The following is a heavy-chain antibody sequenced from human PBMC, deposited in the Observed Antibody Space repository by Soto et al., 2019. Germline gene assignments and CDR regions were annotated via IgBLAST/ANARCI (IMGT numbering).Heavy chain of an antibody. J-gene: IGHJ5*02. V-gene: IGHV3-53*01. CDR3: ARELSGSWYNWFDP. D-gene: IGHD5-12*01. CDR2: IHSDVTT. Sequence: GGSLRLSCAASGFSVSSNSMSWVRQAPGKGLEWVSVIHSDVTTYYADSVKGRFIISRDNSKDTLYLQMNRLRAEDTAVYYCARELSGSWYNWFDPSGQGTLVTVSS. CDR1: GFSVSSNS.